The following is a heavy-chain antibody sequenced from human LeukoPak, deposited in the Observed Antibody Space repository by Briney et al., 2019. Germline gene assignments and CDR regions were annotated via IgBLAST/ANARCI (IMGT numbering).Heavy chain of an antibody. J-gene: IGHJ4*02. V-gene: IGHV4-39*01. Sequence: SETLSLTCTVSGGSISSSSYYWGWIRQPPGKGLVWIGCSYYSGSTYYNPSLKSRVTISVDTSKNQFSLKQSSVTAADTAVYYCARRRPDSSGYVLDYWGQGTLVTVSS. CDR1: GGSISSSSYY. CDR3: ARRRPDSSGYVLDY. D-gene: IGHD3-22*01. CDR2: SYYSGST.